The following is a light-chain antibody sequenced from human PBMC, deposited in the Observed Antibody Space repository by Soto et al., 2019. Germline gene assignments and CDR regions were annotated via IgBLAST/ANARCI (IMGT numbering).Light chain of an antibody. CDR1: ESINNN. CDR2: AAT. J-gene: IGKJ4*01. Sequence: EIVMTQSPATLSVSPGEGATLSCTASESINNNLAWYQQKPGPAPRLLIYAATTRATGFPARFSGSGSGTEFTLTISSLQSEDFAVYYCQQHHKWPLTFGGGTKVDIK. CDR3: QQHHKWPLT. V-gene: IGKV3-15*01.